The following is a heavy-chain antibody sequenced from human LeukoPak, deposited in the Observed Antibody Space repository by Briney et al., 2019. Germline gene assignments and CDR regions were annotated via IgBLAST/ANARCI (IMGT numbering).Heavy chain of an antibody. J-gene: IGHJ3*02. CDR1: GGSISSGGYY. D-gene: IGHD6-13*01. CDR3: ARDPKLRGSSWYRGCCAFDI. CDR2: IYYSGST. V-gene: IGHV4-31*03. Sequence: PSQTLSLTCTVSGGSISSGGYYWSWIRQHPRKGLEWIGYIYYSGSTYYNPSLKSRVTISVDTSKNQFSLKLSSVTAADTAVYYCARDPKLRGSSWYRGCCAFDIWGQGTMVTVSS.